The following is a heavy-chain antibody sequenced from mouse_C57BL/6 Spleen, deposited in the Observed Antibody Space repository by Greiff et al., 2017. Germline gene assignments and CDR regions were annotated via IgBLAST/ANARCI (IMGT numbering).Heavy chain of an antibody. CDR2: IYPGSGNT. CDR1: GYSFTSYY. J-gene: IGHJ2*01. CDR3: ARGGDYGSQYYFDY. D-gene: IGHD1-1*01. Sequence: QVHVKQSGPELVKPGASVKISCKASGYSFTSYYIHWVKQRPGQGLEWIGWIYPGSGNTKYNEKFKGKATLTADTSSSTAYMQLSSLTSEDSAVYYCARGGDYGSQYYFDYWGQGTTLTVSS. V-gene: IGHV1-66*01.